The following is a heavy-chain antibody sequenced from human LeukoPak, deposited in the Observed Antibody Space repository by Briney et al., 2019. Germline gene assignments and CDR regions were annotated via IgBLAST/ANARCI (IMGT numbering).Heavy chain of an antibody. J-gene: IGHJ4*02. D-gene: IGHD1-26*01. CDR3: ARDGIVGATTYDY. CDR1: GYTFTGYY. Sequence: ASVTVSCKASGYTFTGYYMHWVRQAPGQGLEWMGWINPNSGGTNYAQKFQGRVTMTRDTSISTAYMELSRLRSDDTAVYYCARDGIVGATTYDYWGQGTLATVSS. CDR2: INPNSGGT. V-gene: IGHV1-2*02.